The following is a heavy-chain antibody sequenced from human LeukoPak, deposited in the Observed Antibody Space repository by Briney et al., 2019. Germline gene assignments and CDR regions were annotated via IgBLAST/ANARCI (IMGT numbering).Heavy chain of an antibody. D-gene: IGHD1-26*01. J-gene: IGHJ4*02. CDR1: GGSISSDY. CDR3: ARAQGAVGIDY. V-gene: IGHV4-59*12. Sequence: SESLSLTCTVSGGSISSDYWSWIRQPPGKGLEWIGYVYYSGSTNYNPSLKSRVTISVDTAKNQFSLKLSSVTAADTAVYFCARAQGAVGIDYWGQGTLVTVSS. CDR2: VYYSGST.